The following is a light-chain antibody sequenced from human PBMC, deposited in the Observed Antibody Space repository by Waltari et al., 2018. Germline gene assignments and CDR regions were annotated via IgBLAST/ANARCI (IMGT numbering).Light chain of an antibody. CDR2: GAS. V-gene: IGKV3-15*01. CDR1: RTVAGH. CDR3: QQYHNWPPGEIT. Sequence: EIVMTQSPATLSVSPGERATLSCRASRTVAGHLAWYPQKPGQGPRLLLVGASIRASGGPARFSGSGSGTDFTLTISSLQSEDVAVYFCQQYHNWPPGEITFGPGTKVDIK. J-gene: IGKJ3*01.